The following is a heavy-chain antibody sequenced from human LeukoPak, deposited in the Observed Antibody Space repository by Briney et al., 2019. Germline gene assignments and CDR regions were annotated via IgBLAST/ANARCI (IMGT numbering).Heavy chain of an antibody. Sequence: PSETLSLTCTVSGGSISSYYWSWVRQPPGKGLEWIAYIYYSGNTNYNPSLKSRVNLSVDKSKNQFSLKLSSVTAADTAVYYCARYFQVADRRYLDYWGQGTLVTVSS. J-gene: IGHJ4*02. CDR2: IYYSGNT. D-gene: IGHD3-9*01. V-gene: IGHV4-59*08. CDR3: ARYFQVADRRYLDY. CDR1: GGSISSYY.